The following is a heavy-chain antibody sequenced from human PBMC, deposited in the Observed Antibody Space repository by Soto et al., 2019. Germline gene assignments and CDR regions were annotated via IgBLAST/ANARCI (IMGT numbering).Heavy chain of an antibody. CDR2: ISGSGGST. CDR1: GFTFSSYA. J-gene: IGHJ5*02. D-gene: IGHD3-10*01. Sequence: GGSLRLSCAASGFTFSSYAMSWVRQAPGKGLEWVSAISGSGGSTYYADSVKGRFTISRDNSKNTLYLQMNSLRAEDTAVYYCAKDRLHRFYGSGSYRFDPWGQGTLVTVSS. V-gene: IGHV3-23*01. CDR3: AKDRLHRFYGSGSYRFDP.